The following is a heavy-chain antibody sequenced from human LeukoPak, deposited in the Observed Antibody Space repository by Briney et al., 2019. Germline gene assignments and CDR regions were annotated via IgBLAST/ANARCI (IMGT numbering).Heavy chain of an antibody. CDR2: IWYDGSKK. Sequence: GGSLRLSCVASGFIFSTSGMVWVRQAPGKGLEWVAVIWYDGSKKFYADSVKGRFTVSRPIFNYSLYLQMDTLGPENTAVYYRVRAWYNTNCYYEGKIDSWRQRSLVAVSS. V-gene: IGHV3-33*01. CDR1: GFIFSTSG. J-gene: IGHJ5*01. CDR3: VRAWYNTNCYYEGKIDS. D-gene: IGHD3-22*01.